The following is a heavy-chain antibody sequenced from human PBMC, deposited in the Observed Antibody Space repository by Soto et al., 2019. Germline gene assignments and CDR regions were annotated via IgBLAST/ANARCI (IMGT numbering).Heavy chain of an antibody. J-gene: IGHJ6*02. CDR1: GFTFNTYP. CDR2: ISSTAGRT. CDR3: AKGVLSFHYGMEV. Sequence: VVSQDLSCATSGFTFNTYPMTWVRPAPGKGLEWVSSISSTAGRTSSYADSVKGRFAISRDFSDNTVYLQMNNLRVDDTAVYFCAKGVLSFHYGMEVWGQGTTVTVSS. V-gene: IGHV3-23*01. D-gene: IGHD3-10*01.